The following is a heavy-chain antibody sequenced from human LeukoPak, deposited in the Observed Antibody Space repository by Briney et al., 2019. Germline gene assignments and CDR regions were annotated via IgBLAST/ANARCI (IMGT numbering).Heavy chain of an antibody. CDR3: ARPGGFYGSGSYYNPHFDY. D-gene: IGHD3-10*01. CDR2: IYYSGST. J-gene: IGHJ4*02. V-gene: IGHV4-39*01. CDR1: GGSISSSSYY. Sequence: SETLSLTCTVSGGSISSSSYYWGWIRQPPGKGLEWIGSIYYSGSTYYNPSLKSRVTISVDTSKNQFSLKLSSVTAADTAVYYCARPGGFYGSGSYYNPHFDYWGQGTLVTVSS.